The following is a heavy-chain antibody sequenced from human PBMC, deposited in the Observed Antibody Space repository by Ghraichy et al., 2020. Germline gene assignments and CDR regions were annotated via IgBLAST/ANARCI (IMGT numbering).Heavy chain of an antibody. D-gene: IGHD2-21*02. CDR2: MNYNGGS. V-gene: IGHV4-59*11. CDR1: GASISSHY. CDR3: SGRGDCGDDCYSDYYYGMDV. J-gene: IGHJ6*02. Sequence: SETLSLTCGVSGASISSHYWSWFRQPPGKGLEWIGYMNYNGGSTYNPSLKSRLTITGETSKNQFSLKLSTVTAADTAVYYCSGRGDCGDDCYSDYYYGMDVWGQGTTVTVSS.